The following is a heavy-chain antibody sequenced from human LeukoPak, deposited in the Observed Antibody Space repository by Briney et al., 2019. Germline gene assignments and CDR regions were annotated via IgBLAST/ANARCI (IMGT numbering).Heavy chain of an antibody. D-gene: IGHD3-10*01. J-gene: IGHJ6*03. V-gene: IGHV1-69*13. CDR1: GGTFSSYA. CDR3: ARVRRYARAMVRGVTNYYYYMDV. CDR2: VIPIFGTA. Sequence: SVKVSCKASGGTFSSYAISWVRQAPGQGLEWMGGVIPIFGTANYAQKFQGRVTITADESTSTAYMELSSLRSEDTAVYYCARVRRYARAMVRGVTNYYYYMDVWGKGTTVTTSS.